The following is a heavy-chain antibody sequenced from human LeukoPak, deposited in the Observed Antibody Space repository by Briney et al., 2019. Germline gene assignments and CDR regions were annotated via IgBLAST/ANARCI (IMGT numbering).Heavy chain of an antibody. Sequence: ASVKVSCKASGYTFTGYYMHWVRQAPGPGLEWMGWINPNSGGTNYAQKFQGRVTMTRDTSVSTAYMELSRLRSDDTAVYYCAIQTADFWSGPFDYWGQGTLVTVSS. CDR1: GYTFTGYY. J-gene: IGHJ4*02. V-gene: IGHV1-2*02. D-gene: IGHD3-3*01. CDR2: INPNSGGT. CDR3: AIQTADFWSGPFDY.